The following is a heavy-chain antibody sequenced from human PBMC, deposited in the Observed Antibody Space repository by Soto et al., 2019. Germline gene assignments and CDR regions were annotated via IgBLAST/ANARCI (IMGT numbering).Heavy chain of an antibody. D-gene: IGHD6-19*01. J-gene: IGHJ4*02. CDR2: ISSSSSYI. Sequence: GGSLRLSCAASGFTFSSCSMNWVRQAPGKGLEWVSSISSSSSYIYYADSVKGRFPISRDNAKNSLYLQMNSLRAEDTAVCYCACRIAVAGQRDYWGQGTLVTVSS. CDR1: GFTFSSCS. CDR3: ACRIAVAGQRDY. V-gene: IGHV3-21*01.